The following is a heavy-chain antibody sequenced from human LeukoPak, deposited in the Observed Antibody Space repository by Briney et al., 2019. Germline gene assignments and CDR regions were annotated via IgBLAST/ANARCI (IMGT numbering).Heavy chain of an antibody. J-gene: IGHJ6*02. V-gene: IGHV4-39*01. CDR3: ARDYSKLYYYYGMDV. CDR1: GGSISSSSYY. D-gene: IGHD4-4*01. Sequence: SETLSLTCTVSGGSISSSSYYWGWIRQPPGKGLEWIGSIYYSGSTYYNPSLKSRVTISVDTSKNQFSLKLSSVTAADTAVYYCARDYSKLYYYYGMDVWGQGTTVTVSS. CDR2: IYYSGST.